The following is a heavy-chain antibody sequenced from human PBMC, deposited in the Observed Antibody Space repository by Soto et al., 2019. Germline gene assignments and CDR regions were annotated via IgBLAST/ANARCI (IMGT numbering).Heavy chain of an antibody. V-gene: IGHV4-59*01. CDR2: IYHSGST. CDR3: ARASRNYFAY. J-gene: IGHJ4*02. Sequence: PSETPSLTCTVSGGSISDYYWSCIRQSPGKGLEWIGYIYHSGSTYYNPSLKSRVTISLDASKTQFSLKLSSLTTADTAVYYCARASRNYFAYWGQGALVTVSS. CDR1: GGSISDYY.